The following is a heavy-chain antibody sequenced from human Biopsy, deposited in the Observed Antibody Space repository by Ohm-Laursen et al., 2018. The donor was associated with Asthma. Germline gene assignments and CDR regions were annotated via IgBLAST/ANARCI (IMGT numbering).Heavy chain of an antibody. J-gene: IGHJ4*02. CDR3: ARDFSRAIMIGGGREHYFDS. D-gene: IGHD3-16*01. CDR2: VGSDESYT. CDR1: GFTFMTYG. Sequence: SLRLSCSASGFTFMTYGMHWVRQVPGKGLEWVATVGSDESYTDHADSVKGRFTISRDNSKNTLHLQMNSLSPEDTAVYYCARDFSRAIMIGGGREHYFDSWGQGTLVTVSS. V-gene: IGHV3-33*01.